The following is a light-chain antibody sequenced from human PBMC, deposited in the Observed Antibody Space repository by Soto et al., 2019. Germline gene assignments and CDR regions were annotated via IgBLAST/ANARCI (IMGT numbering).Light chain of an antibody. CDR1: SSDVGGYNY. CDR2: EVS. Sequence: QCVRKQPASASGAAGRAVTISCTGTSSDVGGYNYVSWYQQHPGKAPKLMIYEVSKRPSGVPDRFSGSKSGNTASLTVSGLQAEDEADYYCTSYAGSNNFFYVFGTGTKVTVL. J-gene: IGLJ1*01. CDR3: TSYAGSNNFFYV. V-gene: IGLV2-8*01.